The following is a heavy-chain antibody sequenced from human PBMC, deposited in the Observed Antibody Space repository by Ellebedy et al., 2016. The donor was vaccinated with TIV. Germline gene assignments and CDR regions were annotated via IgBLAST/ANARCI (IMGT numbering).Heavy chain of an antibody. CDR3: ARTVAIAARTVDY. CDR2: ISAYNGNT. D-gene: IGHD6-6*01. CDR1: GYTFTSYG. V-gene: IGHV1-18*01. J-gene: IGHJ4*02. Sequence: AAAVKVSCKASGYTFTSYGISWVRHAPGQGLEWRGWISAYNGNTNYAQKLQGRVTMTTDTSTSTAYMELRSLRSDDTAVYYCARTVAIAARTVDYWGQGTLVTVSS.